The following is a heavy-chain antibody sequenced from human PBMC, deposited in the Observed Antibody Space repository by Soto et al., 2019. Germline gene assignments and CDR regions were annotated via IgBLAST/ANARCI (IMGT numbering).Heavy chain of an antibody. CDR1: GFPFTSYW. V-gene: IGHV3-74*01. J-gene: IGHJ4*02. D-gene: IGHD3-16*02. CDR3: AIGRTVSYTFDY. Sequence: EVQLVESGGGLVQPGGSLRLSCAASGFPFTSYWMHWVRQAPGKGLVWVSCINGDGSFTTYADSVRGRFTISRDNARKTLYLKMNLLGAEDTAVYYWAIGRTVSYTFDYWGQGTLVTVSS. CDR2: INGDGSFT.